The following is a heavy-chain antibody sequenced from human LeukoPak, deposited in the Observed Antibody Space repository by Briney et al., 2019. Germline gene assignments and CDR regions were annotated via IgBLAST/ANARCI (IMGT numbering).Heavy chain of an antibody. CDR3: ARRRGPSCAPCYVDH. D-gene: IGHD3-16*01. J-gene: IGHJ1*01. V-gene: IGHV4-39*01. CDR1: AASISTTTYY. CDR2: VSYSGS. Sequence: SETLSLTCTVPAASISTTTYYWDWIRQPPGEGPEWIGSVSYSGSVYNPSLKSRATISVDTSKNQFSLKLNSVTAAATAVYYCARRRGPSCAPCYVDHWGQGTLVTVSS.